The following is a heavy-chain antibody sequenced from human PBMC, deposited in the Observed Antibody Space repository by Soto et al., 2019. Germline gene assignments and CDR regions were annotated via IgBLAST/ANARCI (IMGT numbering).Heavy chain of an antibody. D-gene: IGHD2-15*01. CDR1: GYTFTSYY. J-gene: IGHJ5*02. CDR2: INPSGGST. V-gene: IGHV1-46*03. CDR3: ARGYCSGGSCYSGRSWFDP. Sequence: GASVKVSCKASGYTFTSYYMHWVRQAPGQGLEWMGIINPSGGSTGYAQKFQGRVTMTRDTSTSTVYMELSSLRSEDTAVYYCARGYCSGGSCYSGRSWFDPWGQGTLVTV.